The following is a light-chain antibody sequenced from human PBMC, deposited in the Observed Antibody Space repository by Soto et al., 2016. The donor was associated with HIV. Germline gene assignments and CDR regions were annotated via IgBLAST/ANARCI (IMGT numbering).Light chain of an antibody. CDR2: AAS. J-gene: IGKJ4*01. Sequence: DIQMTHSPSTLSASVGDRVTITCRASQGISSYLAWYQQKPGKAPKLLIYAASSLQSGVPSRFSGSGSGTEFTLTISSLQPEDFATYYCQQLNSYLALTFGGGTKVEIK. V-gene: IGKV1-9*01. CDR1: QGISSY. CDR3: QQLNSYLALT.